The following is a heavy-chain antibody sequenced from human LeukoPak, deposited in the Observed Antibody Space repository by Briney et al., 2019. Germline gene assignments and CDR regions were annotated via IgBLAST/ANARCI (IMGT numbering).Heavy chain of an antibody. CDR1: GFTFSGYS. V-gene: IGHV3-7*01. D-gene: IGHD4-11*01. CDR3: SGRSDSHSIY. J-gene: IGHJ4*02. Sequence: GGSLRLSWAASGFTFSGYSMNWVRQTPGKGLEWLANIKPDGADNVYIDSVKGRFTISRDNAKNSVYLQLNSLRVEDTGVYYCSGRSDSHSIYWGQGTLVTVSS. CDR2: IKPDGADN.